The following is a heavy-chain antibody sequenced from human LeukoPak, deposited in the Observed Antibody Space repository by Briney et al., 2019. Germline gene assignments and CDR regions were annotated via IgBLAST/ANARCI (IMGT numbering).Heavy chain of an antibody. Sequence: GGTLRLSCAASGFTFSSYGMSWVRQAPGKGLEWVSAISGSGGSTYYADSVKGRFTISRDNSKNTLYLQMNSLRAEDTAVYYCAKLPGYSSGWLDYWGQGTLVTVSS. V-gene: IGHV3-23*01. D-gene: IGHD6-19*01. CDR2: ISGSGGST. J-gene: IGHJ4*02. CDR1: GFTFSSYG. CDR3: AKLPGYSSGWLDY.